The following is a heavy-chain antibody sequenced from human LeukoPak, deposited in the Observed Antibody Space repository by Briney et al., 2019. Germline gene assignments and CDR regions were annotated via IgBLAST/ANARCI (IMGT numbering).Heavy chain of an antibody. Sequence: SQTLSLTRTVSGGSISSGDYYWSWIRQPPGKGLEWIRHIYYSGSPYYKPSLKSRVTISVDTSKSPVSMKLCSVTATDTVVYDCARDESGYYYIGYRGQGTLVTVSS. CDR3: ARDESGYYYIGY. D-gene: IGHD5-12*01. CDR2: IYYSGSP. CDR1: GGSISSGDYY. V-gene: IGHV4-30-4*01. J-gene: IGHJ4*02.